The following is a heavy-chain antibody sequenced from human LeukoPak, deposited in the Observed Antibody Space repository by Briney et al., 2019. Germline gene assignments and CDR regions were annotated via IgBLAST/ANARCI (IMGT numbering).Heavy chain of an antibody. J-gene: IGHJ4*02. D-gene: IGHD4-17*01. CDR2: ISAYNGNT. CDR1: GYTFTGYY. CDR3: ARDHPSYGDYPNPFDY. Sequence: ASVKVSCKASGYTFTGYYMHWVRQAPGQGVEWMGWISAYNGNTNYAQKLQGRVTMTTDTSTSTAYMELRSLRSDDTAVYYCARDHPSYGDYPNPFDYWGQGTLVTVSS. V-gene: IGHV1-18*04.